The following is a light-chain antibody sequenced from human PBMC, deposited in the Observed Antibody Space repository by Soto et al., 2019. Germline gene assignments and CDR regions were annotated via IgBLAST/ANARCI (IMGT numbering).Light chain of an antibody. CDR2: GAS. J-gene: IGKJ4*01. CDR3: QQYDNWPFT. V-gene: IGKV3-15*01. Sequence: EIVMTQSPATLSVSPGERTTLSCRASQSVSSNLAWYQQKPGQPPRLLIYGASSRATGIPARFSGSGSGTEFTLTISSLQSEDFAVYYCQQYDNWPFTFGGGTKVEIK. CDR1: QSVSSN.